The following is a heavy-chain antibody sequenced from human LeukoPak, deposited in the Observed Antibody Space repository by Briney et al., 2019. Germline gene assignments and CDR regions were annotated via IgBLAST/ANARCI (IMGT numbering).Heavy chain of an antibody. D-gene: IGHD1-14*01. J-gene: IGHJ6*03. CDR2: ISGSGGST. CDR3: AKGLTGNYYYYYYMDV. V-gene: IGHV3-23*01. CDR1: GFTFSNYA. Sequence: GGSLRLSCAAPGFTFSNYAMSWVRQAPGKGLEWVSVISGSGGSTYYADSVKGRFTISRDNSKNTLYLQMNSLRAEDTAVYYCAKGLTGNYYYYYYMDVWGKGTTVTVSS.